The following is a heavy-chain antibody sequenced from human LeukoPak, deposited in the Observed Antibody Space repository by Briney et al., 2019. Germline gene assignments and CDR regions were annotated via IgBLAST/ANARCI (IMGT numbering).Heavy chain of an antibody. CDR1: VGTFSSYA. V-gene: IGHV1-69*15. CDR2: IIPMFGME. Sequence: SVSVSCKASVGTFSSYAISWVRQAPGQGVEWMGRIIPMFGMENYAQKFQGRVTSTADESTITAYIELSSLRSEDTAVYYCAREWNMATIPAGGDYYGMDVWGQGTTVTVS. J-gene: IGHJ6*02. CDR3: AREWNMATIPAGGDYYGMDV. D-gene: IGHD5-24*01.